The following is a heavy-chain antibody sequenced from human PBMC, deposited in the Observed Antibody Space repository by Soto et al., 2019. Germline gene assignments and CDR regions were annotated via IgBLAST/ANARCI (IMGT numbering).Heavy chain of an antibody. Sequence: EVQLLESGGGLVQPGGSLRLSCAASGFTFSGFYMNWVRQAPGKGLEWVSAISNSGDKTHYADSVMGRFTISRDNSTNTLFLHMNSLRAEDTAIYYCVTDVWAHWGQGTLVTGSS. D-gene: IGHD7-27*01. CDR3: VTDVWAH. V-gene: IGHV3-23*01. CDR1: GFTFSGFY. CDR2: ISNSGDKT. J-gene: IGHJ4*02.